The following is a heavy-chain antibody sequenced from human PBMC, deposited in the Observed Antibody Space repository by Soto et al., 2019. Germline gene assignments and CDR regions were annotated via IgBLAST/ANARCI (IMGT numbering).Heavy chain of an antibody. CDR2: ISYDGSNK. D-gene: IGHD1-26*01. J-gene: IGHJ1*01. CDR3: ARDLWKLVARWELSALLG. V-gene: IGHV3-30-3*01. Sequence: GGSLRLSCAASGFTFSSYAMHWVRQAPGKGLEWVAVISYDGSNKYYADSVKGRFTISRDNSKNTLYLQMNSLRAEDTAVYYCARDLWKLVARWELSALLGWVQRTLATVSS. CDR1: GFTFSSYA.